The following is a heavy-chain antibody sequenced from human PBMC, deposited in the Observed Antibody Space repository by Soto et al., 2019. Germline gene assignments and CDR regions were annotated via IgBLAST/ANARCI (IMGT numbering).Heavy chain of an antibody. J-gene: IGHJ4*02. Sequence: EVQLVESGGGLVQPGRSLRLSCTASGFTFGDYAMSWVRQAPGKGLEWVGFIRSKAYGGTTEYAASVKGRFTISRDDSKSIAYLQMNSLKTEDTAVYYCTRDGLGSSVVPAAKTDHWGQGTLVTVSS. D-gene: IGHD2-2*01. CDR1: GFTFGDYA. CDR2: IRSKAYGGTT. V-gene: IGHV3-49*04. CDR3: TRDGLGSSVVPAAKTDH.